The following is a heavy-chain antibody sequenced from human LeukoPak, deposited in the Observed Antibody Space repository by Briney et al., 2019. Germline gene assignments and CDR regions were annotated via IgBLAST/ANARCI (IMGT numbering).Heavy chain of an antibody. D-gene: IGHD3-16*02. CDR1: GGSFSGYY. CDR2: INHSGST. Sequence: SETLSLTCAVYGGSFSGYYWSWIRQPPGKGLEWIGEINHSGSTNYNPSLKSRVTISVDTSKNQFSLKLSSVTAADTAVYYCARGSWHYYDYVWGSYRNYYFDYWGQGTLVTVSS. CDR3: ARGSWHYYDYVWGSYRNYYFDY. V-gene: IGHV4-34*01. J-gene: IGHJ4*02.